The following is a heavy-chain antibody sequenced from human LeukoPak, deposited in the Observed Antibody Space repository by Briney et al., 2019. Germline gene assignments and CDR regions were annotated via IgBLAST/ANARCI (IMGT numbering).Heavy chain of an antibody. CDR3: ARGACSSTSCYKYPLTWRPYDYSQFTRYYYMDV. CDR2: INHSGST. D-gene: IGHD2-2*02. CDR1: GGSFSGYY. Sequence: PSETLSLTCAVYGGSFSGYYWSWIRQPPGKGLEWIGEINHSGSTNYNPSLKSRVTISVDTSKNQFSLKLSSVTAADTAVYYCARGACSSTSCYKYPLTWRPYDYSQFTRYYYMDVWGKGTTVTVSS. J-gene: IGHJ6*03. V-gene: IGHV4-34*01.